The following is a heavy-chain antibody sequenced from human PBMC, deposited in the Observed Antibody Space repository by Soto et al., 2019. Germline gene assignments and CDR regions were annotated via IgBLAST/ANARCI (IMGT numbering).Heavy chain of an antibody. V-gene: IGHV3-53*04. J-gene: IGHJ4*02. CDR1: GFTVSSNY. CDR3: ARHYGDYRGNFDY. Sequence: EVQLVESGGGLVQPGGSLRLSCAASGFTVSSNYMSWVRQAPGKGLEWVSVIYSGGSTYYADSVKGRFTISRHNYKNTLYLQMNSVRAEDTAVYYCARHYGDYRGNFDYWGQGTLVTVSS. D-gene: IGHD4-17*01. CDR2: IYSGGST.